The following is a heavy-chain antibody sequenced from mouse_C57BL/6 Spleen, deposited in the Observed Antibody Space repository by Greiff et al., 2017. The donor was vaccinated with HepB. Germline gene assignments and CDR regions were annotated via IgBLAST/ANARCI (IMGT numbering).Heavy chain of an antibody. D-gene: IGHD1-1*01. CDR1: GYTFTSYW. Sequence: QVQLQQPGAELVMPGASVKLSCKASGYTFTSYWMHWVKQRPGQGLEWIGEIDPSDSYTNYNQKFKGKSTLTVDKSSSTAYMQLSSLTSEDSAVYYCARASDYYGSKGEYFDHWGQGTTLTVSS. CDR3: ARASDYYGSKGEYFDH. J-gene: IGHJ2*01. CDR2: IDPSDSYT. V-gene: IGHV1-69*01.